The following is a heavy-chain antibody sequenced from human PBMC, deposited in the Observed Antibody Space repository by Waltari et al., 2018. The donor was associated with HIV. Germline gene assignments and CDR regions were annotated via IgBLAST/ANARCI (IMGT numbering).Heavy chain of an antibody. J-gene: IGHJ6*02. D-gene: IGHD1-7*01. CDR2: INSYNGNT. V-gene: IGHV1-18*01. Sequence: QVQLVQSGAEVKKPGASVKVSCKASGYTFTSYGISCVRQAPGQGLEWMGWINSYNGNTHYAQKFQGRVTMTTDTSTSTAYMELRSLGSDDTAAYYCAREAGTEYNWNYGGYYYYNMDVWGQGTTVTVSS. CDR1: GYTFTSYG. CDR3: AREAGTEYNWNYGGYYYYNMDV.